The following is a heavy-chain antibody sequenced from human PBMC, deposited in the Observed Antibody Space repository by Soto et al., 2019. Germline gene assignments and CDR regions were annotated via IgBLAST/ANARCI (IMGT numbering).Heavy chain of an antibody. CDR3: TRLTEIVVVQSFDI. D-gene: IGHD2-2*01. CDR2: IRSKGNNYAT. CDR1: GFTFSGAG. J-gene: IGHJ3*02. Sequence: GGSLRLSCAASGFTFSGAGIHWVRQASGKGLEWVGRIRSKGNNYATAYSASVRGRFTVSRDDSKNMAYLQMNSLKTEDTAVYYCTRLTEIVVVQSFDIWGQGAMVTVSS. V-gene: IGHV3-73*01.